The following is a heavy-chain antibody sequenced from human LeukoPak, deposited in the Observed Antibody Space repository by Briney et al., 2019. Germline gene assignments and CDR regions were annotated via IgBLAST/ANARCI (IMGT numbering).Heavy chain of an antibody. Sequence: SETLSLTCTVSGGSISSSNYYWGWIRQPPGKGLEWIGSIYYSGSTYYNPSLKSRVTISVDTSKNQFSLKLSSVTAADTAVYYCARPLAGGSGSYYNPSNAFDIWGQGTMVTVSS. CDR1: GGSISSSNYY. D-gene: IGHD3-10*01. CDR2: IYYSGST. V-gene: IGHV4-39*07. CDR3: ARPLAGGSGSYYNPSNAFDI. J-gene: IGHJ3*02.